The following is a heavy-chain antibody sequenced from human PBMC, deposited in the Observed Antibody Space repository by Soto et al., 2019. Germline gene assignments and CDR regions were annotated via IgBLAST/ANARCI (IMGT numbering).Heavy chain of an antibody. CDR1: GFTLSSYS. CDR3: ARERAMSTTQKTNDYGMDV. CDR2: ISSSSSTI. J-gene: IGHJ6*02. V-gene: IGHV3-48*02. Sequence: GSLSVSCAAAGFTLSSYSMDWVRQAPGRGLEWVSYISSSSSTIYYADSVKGRFTISRDNAKNSLYLQMNSLRDEDTAVYYCARERAMSTTQKTNDYGMDVWGQGTTVTGSS.